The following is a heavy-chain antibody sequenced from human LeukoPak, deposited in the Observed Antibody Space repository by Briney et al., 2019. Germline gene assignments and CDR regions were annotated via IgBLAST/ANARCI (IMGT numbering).Heavy chain of an antibody. CDR3: ARDNSVGTNAWWFDP. V-gene: IGHV1-46*01. CDR1: GYSFTSHY. Sequence: ASVKVSCKASGYSFTSHYMHWVRQAPGQGLEWLGLINPSGGSTSYAQKFQGRVTMTRDMSTSTDYMELSSLRSEDTAAYYCARDNSVGTNAWWFDPWGQGTLVTVSS. CDR2: INPSGGST. D-gene: IGHD4-23*01. J-gene: IGHJ5*02.